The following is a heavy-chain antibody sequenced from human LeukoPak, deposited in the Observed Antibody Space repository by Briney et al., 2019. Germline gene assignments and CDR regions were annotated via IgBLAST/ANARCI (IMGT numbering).Heavy chain of an antibody. Sequence: ASVKVSCKASGYTFTGYYMHWVRQAPGQGLEWMGWINPNSGGTNYAQKFQGRVTMTRDTSISTAYMELSRLRSDDTAVYYCARDGPHHCSSTSCYRGQFDYWGQGTLVTVSS. D-gene: IGHD2-2*01. V-gene: IGHV1-2*02. CDR2: INPNSGGT. CDR3: ARDGPHHCSSTSCYRGQFDY. CDR1: GYTFTGYY. J-gene: IGHJ4*02.